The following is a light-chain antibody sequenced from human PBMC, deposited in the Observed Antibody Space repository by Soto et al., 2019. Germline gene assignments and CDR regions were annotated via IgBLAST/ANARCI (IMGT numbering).Light chain of an antibody. CDR3: QHYHYWPIT. CDR2: AAS. J-gene: IGKJ5*01. Sequence: DIQLTQSPSFLSASVGDRVTITCRASQGISSYLAWYQKKPGKAPKLLMYAASTMQSGVPSRFSGSGSGTEFTLTISSLQSEDFAIYYCQHYHYWPITFGQGTRLEIK. V-gene: IGKV1-9*01. CDR1: QGISSY.